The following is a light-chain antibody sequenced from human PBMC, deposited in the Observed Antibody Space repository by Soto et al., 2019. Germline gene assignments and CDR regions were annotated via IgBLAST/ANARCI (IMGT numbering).Light chain of an antibody. J-gene: IGKJ4*01. CDR3: QQYNQWPPLT. CDR1: QSVRSD. V-gene: IGKV3-15*01. Sequence: DILMTQSPATLSVSPGERVTLVCRASQSVRSDVAWYQQKPGQAPRLLIYGAVTRATDIPARFSGGGSETEFTLTISSLRSEDFAVYYCQQYNQWPPLTFGGGTKVEIK. CDR2: GAV.